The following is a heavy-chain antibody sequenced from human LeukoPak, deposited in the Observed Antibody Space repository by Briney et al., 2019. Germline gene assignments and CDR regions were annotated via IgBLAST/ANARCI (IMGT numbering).Heavy chain of an antibody. Sequence: GGSLRLSCAASGFTFSSYSMNWVRQAPGEGLEWVANMKYDGSDRYYVDSVKGRFTISRDNTKNSLYLQMNSLRVEDTAVYYCARERPASASAFDIWGQGTVVTVSS. V-gene: IGHV3-7*01. CDR1: GFTFSSYS. CDR2: MKYDGSDR. D-gene: IGHD3-10*01. CDR3: ARERPASASAFDI. J-gene: IGHJ3*02.